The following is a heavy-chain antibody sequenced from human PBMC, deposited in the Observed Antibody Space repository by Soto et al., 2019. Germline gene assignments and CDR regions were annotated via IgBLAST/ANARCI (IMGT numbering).Heavy chain of an antibody. Sequence: SETLSLTCTVSGGSISSYYWSWIRQPPGKGLEWIGYIYYSGSTNYNPSLKSRVTISVDTSKNQFSLKLSSVTAADTAVYYCARASKGTGSTIDPWGQGTLVTVSS. J-gene: IGHJ5*02. CDR2: IYYSGST. V-gene: IGHV4-59*01. D-gene: IGHD3-9*01. CDR3: ARASKGTGSTIDP. CDR1: GGSISSYY.